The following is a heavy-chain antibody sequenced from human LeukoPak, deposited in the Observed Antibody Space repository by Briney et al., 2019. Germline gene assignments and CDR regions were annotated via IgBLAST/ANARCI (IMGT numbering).Heavy chain of an antibody. Sequence: VASVKVSCKASGYTFTSYYMHWVRQAPGQGLEWMGIINPSGGSTSYAQKFQGRVTMTRDTSTSTVYMELSSLRSEDTAVYYCARGDGGNSGPRRAFDYWGQGTLVTVSS. CDR3: ARGDGGNSGPRRAFDY. V-gene: IGHV1-46*01. J-gene: IGHJ4*02. CDR1: GYTFTSYY. CDR2: INPSGGST. D-gene: IGHD4-23*01.